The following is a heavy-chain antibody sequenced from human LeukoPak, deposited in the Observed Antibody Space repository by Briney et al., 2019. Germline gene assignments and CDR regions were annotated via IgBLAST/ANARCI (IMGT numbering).Heavy chain of an antibody. D-gene: IGHD3-10*01. Sequence: SETLSLTCAVYGGSFSGYYWSWIRQPPGKGLEWIGEINHSGSTNYNPSLKSRVTISVDMSKNQFSLKLSSVTAADTAVYYCARGPLYYYGSGSPNFDYWGQGTLVTVSS. CDR2: INHSGST. V-gene: IGHV4-34*01. CDR1: GGSFSGYY. J-gene: IGHJ4*02. CDR3: ARGPLYYYGSGSPNFDY.